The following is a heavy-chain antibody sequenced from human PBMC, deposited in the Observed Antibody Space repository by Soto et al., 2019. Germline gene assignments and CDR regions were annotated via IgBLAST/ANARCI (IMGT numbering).Heavy chain of an antibody. J-gene: IGHJ4*02. CDR3: VKDADQGAASYYFDH. D-gene: IGHD6-25*01. CDR1: GFTFSIYG. CDR2: ISYDGGDK. Sequence: PGGSLRLSCAASGFTFSIYGMHWVRHAPGKGLEWVAVISYDGGDKHYADSVKSRFTISRDNSKNTLFLQMNTLRAEDRAVYYCVKDADQGAASYYFDHWGQGTLVTVSS. V-gene: IGHV3-30*18.